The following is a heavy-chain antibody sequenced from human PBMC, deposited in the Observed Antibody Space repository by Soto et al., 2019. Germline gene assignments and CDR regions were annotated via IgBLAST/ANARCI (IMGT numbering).Heavy chain of an antibody. D-gene: IGHD7-27*01. V-gene: IGHV1-2*02. CDR1: GYTFTGYY. J-gene: IGHJ4*02. CDR2: IGPNSGGT. Sequence: QVQLVQSGAEVKKSGASVKVSCKASGYTFTGYYIHWVRQAPGQGLEWMGEIGPNSGGTRYAPKFQGRVTMTRDTSVSTAYLELSSLTSEDTAVYYCTRSRRGTGVDFDYWGQGTPVTVSS. CDR3: TRSRRGTGVDFDY.